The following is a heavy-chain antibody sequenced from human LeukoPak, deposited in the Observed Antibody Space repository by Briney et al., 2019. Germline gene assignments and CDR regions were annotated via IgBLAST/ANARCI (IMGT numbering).Heavy chain of an antibody. Sequence: PSETLSLTCALYGGSFSGYYWSCIRQPPGKGLEWSGSIYYSGSTYYTPSPKSRVTISVDTSKNQFSLKLSSVTAADTAVYYCARNSLGSSDAFDIWGQGTMVTVSS. CDR1: GGSFSGYY. J-gene: IGHJ3*02. V-gene: IGHV4-34*01. CDR2: IYYSGST. CDR3: ARNSLGSSDAFDI. D-gene: IGHD3-16*01.